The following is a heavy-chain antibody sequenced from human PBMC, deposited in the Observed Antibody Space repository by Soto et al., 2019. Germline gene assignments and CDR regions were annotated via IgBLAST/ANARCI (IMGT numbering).Heavy chain of an antibody. V-gene: IGHV4-34*01. CDR3: ARSNHPVPVLLWWFDP. CDR1: GGSFTGYY. Sequence: AENLSLSCAAYGGSFTGYYWSWIRQPPEKGLEWIGEINHSGSTNYNPSLKSRVTISVDTSKNQFSLKLSSVTAADTAVYYCARSNHPVPVLLWWFDPWGKGTLVTVSS. CDR2: INHSGST. J-gene: IGHJ5*02. D-gene: IGHD2-2*01.